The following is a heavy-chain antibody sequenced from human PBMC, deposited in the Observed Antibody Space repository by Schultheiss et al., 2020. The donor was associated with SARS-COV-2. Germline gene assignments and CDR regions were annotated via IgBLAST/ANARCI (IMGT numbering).Heavy chain of an antibody. CDR2: ISYDGSNK. Sequence: GGSLRLSCAASGFTFSSYEMNWVRQAPGKGLEWVAVISYDGSNKYYADSVKGRFTISRDNAKNSLYLQMNSLRAEDTAVYYCARDNSVLRFFHYYYYYGMDVWGQGTTVTVSS. J-gene: IGHJ6*02. CDR1: GFTFSSYE. V-gene: IGHV3-30-3*01. D-gene: IGHD3-3*01. CDR3: ARDNSVLRFFHYYYYYGMDV.